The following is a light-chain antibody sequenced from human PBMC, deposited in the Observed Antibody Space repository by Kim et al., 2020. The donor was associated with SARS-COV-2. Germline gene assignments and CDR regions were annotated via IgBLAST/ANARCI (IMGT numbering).Light chain of an antibody. CDR2: KAS. J-gene: IGKJ5*01. V-gene: IGKV1-5*03. CDR3: QHYYTYLIT. CDR1: QSISNY. Sequence: ASVGDRDAITCRARQSISNYLAWYQQKPGKAPKLLFYKASSLESGVPSSFSGSGSGTEFTLTINTLQPDDFATYYCQHYYTYLITFGQGTRLEIK.